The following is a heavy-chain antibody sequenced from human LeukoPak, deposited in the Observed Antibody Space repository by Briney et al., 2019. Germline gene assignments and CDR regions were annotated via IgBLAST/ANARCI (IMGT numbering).Heavy chain of an antibody. Sequence: GASVKVSCKASGYTFTGYYMHWVRQAPGQGLEWMGWFNPNSGGTNYAQKFQGRVSMTRDTSTSTAYMELSRLRSDDTALYYCARGVGSSLLDYWGQGTPVTVSS. V-gene: IGHV1-2*02. CDR2: FNPNSGGT. J-gene: IGHJ4*02. D-gene: IGHD1-26*01. CDR1: GYTFTGYY. CDR3: ARGVGSSLLDY.